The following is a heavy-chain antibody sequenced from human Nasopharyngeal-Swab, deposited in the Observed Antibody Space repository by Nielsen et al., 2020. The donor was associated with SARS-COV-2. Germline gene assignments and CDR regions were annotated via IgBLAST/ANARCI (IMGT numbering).Heavy chain of an antibody. J-gene: IGHJ5*02. Sequence: SETLSLTCTVSGGSISSGDYYWSWIRQPPGKGLEWIGYIYYSGSTNYNPSLKSRVTISVDTSKNQFSLKLSSVTAADTAVYYCARGGSSCWFDPWGQGTLVTVSS. V-gene: IGHV4-30-4*01. CDR1: GGSISSGDYY. D-gene: IGHD6-13*01. CDR2: IYYSGST. CDR3: ARGGSSCWFDP.